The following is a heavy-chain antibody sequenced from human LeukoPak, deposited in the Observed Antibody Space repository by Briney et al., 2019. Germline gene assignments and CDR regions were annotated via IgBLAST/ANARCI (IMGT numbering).Heavy chain of an antibody. CDR2: IYSGGST. Sequence: GGSLRLSCAASGFTVSSNYMSWVRQAPGKGLEWVSVIYSGGSTYCADSVKGRFTISRDNSKNTLYLQMNSLRAEDTAVYYCASNYDSSGYYYNWGQGTLVTVSS. CDR1: GFTVSSNY. V-gene: IGHV3-53*01. J-gene: IGHJ4*02. CDR3: ASNYDSSGYYYN. D-gene: IGHD3-22*01.